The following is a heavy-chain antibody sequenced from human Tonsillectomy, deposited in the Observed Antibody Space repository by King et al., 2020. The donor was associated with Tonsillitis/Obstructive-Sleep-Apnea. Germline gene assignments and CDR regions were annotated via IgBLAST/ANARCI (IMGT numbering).Heavy chain of an antibody. Sequence: VQLVESGGGLIQPGGSLRLSCAASGFTVSSNYMNWVRQAPGKGLEWVSVIYRGGDTYYADSVKGRFSISRDKSKNTLYLQMNSLRAEDTAVYYCTGDVAFAYWGQGTLVTVSS. D-gene: IGHD2-15*01. J-gene: IGHJ4*02. CDR1: GFTVSSNY. CDR3: TGDVAFAY. CDR2: IYRGGDT. V-gene: IGHV3-53*01.